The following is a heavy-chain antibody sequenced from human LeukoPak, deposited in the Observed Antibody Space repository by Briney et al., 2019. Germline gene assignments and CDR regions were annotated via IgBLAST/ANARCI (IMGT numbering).Heavy chain of an antibody. CDR3: AKEMGKTLFPPFDH. V-gene: IGHV3-30*02. Sequence: GGSLRLSCAAAGFTFSSYGIHWVRQAPGKGLEWVAFIRYDGSNKYYADSVKGRFTISRDNSKNTLYLQMNSLRAEDTAVYYCAKEMGKTLFPPFDHWGQGTLVTVSS. CDR2: IRYDGSNK. CDR1: GFTFSSYG. D-gene: IGHD1-26*01. J-gene: IGHJ4*02.